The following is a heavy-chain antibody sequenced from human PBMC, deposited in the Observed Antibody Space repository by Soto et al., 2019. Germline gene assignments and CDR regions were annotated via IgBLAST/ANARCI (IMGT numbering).Heavy chain of an antibody. Sequence: EAQLVESGGGLVKPGRSLRLSCTTSGFSFGEYAMSWVRQAPGKGLEWVGFIRSKRYGGTAEYAASVKGRISISSDDSKSIAYSEMNSLKTEASAVYYCTRLPLNPRPAFDYWGEGTLVSVSS. CDR1: GFSFGEYA. CDR2: IRSKRYGGTA. J-gene: IGHJ4*02. CDR3: TRLPLNPRPAFDY. V-gene: IGHV3-49*04. D-gene: IGHD2-2*01.